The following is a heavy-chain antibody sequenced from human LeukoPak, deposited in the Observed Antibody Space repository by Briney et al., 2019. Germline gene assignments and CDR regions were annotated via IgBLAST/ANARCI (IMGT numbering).Heavy chain of an antibody. D-gene: IGHD2/OR15-2a*01. Sequence: GGSLRLSCAASGFSFSGYWMTWVRQALGKGLEWVANIKEDGSEKYYADFVKGRFTISRDNAKNSLDLQMNSLRAEDTAVYYCARRGSTDYWGQGTLVTVSS. V-gene: IGHV3-7*03. J-gene: IGHJ4*02. CDR1: GFSFSGYW. CDR3: ARRGSTDY. CDR2: IKEDGSEK.